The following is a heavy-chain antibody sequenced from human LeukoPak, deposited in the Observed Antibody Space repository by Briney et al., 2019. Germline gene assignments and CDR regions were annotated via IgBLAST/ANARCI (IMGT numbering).Heavy chain of an antibody. Sequence: GESLKISCKGSGYSFTSYWIGWVRQMPGKGLESMAIIYPDDSRTKYSPSFQGQVTISADRSINTAYLQWSSVRASDTAIYYCARPDYFASHDWGQGTLVTVSS. V-gene: IGHV5-51*01. CDR1: GYSFTSYW. D-gene: IGHD3-10*01. J-gene: IGHJ4*02. CDR2: IYPDDSRT. CDR3: ARPDYFASHD.